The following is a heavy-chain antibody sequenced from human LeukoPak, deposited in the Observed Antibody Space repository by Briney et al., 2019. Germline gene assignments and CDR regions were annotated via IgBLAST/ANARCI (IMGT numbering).Heavy chain of an antibody. V-gene: IGHV4-34*01. CDR2: INHSGST. J-gene: IGHJ5*02. Sequence: PSETLSLTCALSGGSITDYFYNWVRQPPGKGLEWIGEINHSGSTNYNPSLKSRVTISVDTSKNQFSLKLSSVTAADTAVYYCARAGLGLYCSGGSCYNWFDPWGQGTLVTVSS. CDR1: GGSITDYF. CDR3: ARAGLGLYCSGGSCYNWFDP. D-gene: IGHD2-15*01.